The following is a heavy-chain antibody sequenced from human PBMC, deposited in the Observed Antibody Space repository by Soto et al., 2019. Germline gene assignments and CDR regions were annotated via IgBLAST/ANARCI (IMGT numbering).Heavy chain of an antibody. Sequence: SETLSLTCAVYGGSFSGYYWSWIRQPPGKGLEWIGEINHSGSTNYNPSLKSRVTISVDTSKNQFSLKLSSVTAADTAVYYCARGRHSSSSGQYFQHWGQGTLVTVSS. D-gene: IGHD6-6*01. V-gene: IGHV4-34*01. CDR3: ARGRHSSSSGQYFQH. CDR2: INHSGST. CDR1: GGSFSGYY. J-gene: IGHJ1*01.